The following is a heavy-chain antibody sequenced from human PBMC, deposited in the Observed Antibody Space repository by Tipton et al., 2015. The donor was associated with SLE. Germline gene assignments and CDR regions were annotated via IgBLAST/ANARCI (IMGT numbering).Heavy chain of an antibody. CDR1: GFTFRTFG. Sequence: SGFTFRTFGVHWVRQAPGKGLEWVSFIRYDGKGKFYSDSVKGRFIISRDNSKNTLYLQMNSLRPEDTAMYYCATLEARGFWGQGTLVTVPS. CDR2: IRYDGKGK. V-gene: IGHV3-30*02. CDR3: ATLEARGF. D-gene: IGHD1-1*01. J-gene: IGHJ4*02.